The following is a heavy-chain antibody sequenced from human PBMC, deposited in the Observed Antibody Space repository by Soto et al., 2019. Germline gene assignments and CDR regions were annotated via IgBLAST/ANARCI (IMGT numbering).Heavy chain of an antibody. CDR3: ARAGPPLGYYGLDV. Sequence: PSETLSLTCSVSGGSVRSGNHFWNWIRQPPGRGLEWLGYMYYTGVTNYNPSLKSRVSMSVDTSKDQFSLNLTSLTAADTAVYYRARAGPPLGYYGLDVWGQGTTVTVSS. CDR2: MYYTGVT. CDR1: GGSVRSGNHF. J-gene: IGHJ6*02. V-gene: IGHV4-61*01.